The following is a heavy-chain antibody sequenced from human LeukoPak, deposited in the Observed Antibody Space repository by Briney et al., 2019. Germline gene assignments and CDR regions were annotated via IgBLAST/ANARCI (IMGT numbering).Heavy chain of an antibody. CDR1: GYTFTGYY. V-gene: IGHV1-2*02. CDR2: INPNSGGT. Sequence: ASVKVSCKASGYTFTGYYMHWVRQAPGHGLEWMGWINPNSGGTNYAQKFQGRVTMTRDTSISTAYMELSRLRSDDTAVYYWARDSNGGYYYDSSGSYYYGMDVWGQGTTVTVS. J-gene: IGHJ6*02. D-gene: IGHD3-22*01. CDR3: ARDSNGGYYYDSSGSYYYGMDV.